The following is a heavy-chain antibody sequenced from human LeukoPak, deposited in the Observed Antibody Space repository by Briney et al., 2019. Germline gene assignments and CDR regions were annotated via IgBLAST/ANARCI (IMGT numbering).Heavy chain of an antibody. CDR1: GFTFDDYA. D-gene: IGHD3/OR15-3a*01. V-gene: IGHV3-43D*03. CDR2: ISWDGGST. CDR3: AMGANDFWTGGGSAFDI. J-gene: IGHJ3*02. Sequence: GGSLRLSCAASGFTFDDYAMHWVRQAPGKGLEWVSLISWDGGSTYYADSVKGRFTISRDNAKNSLYLQMDSLRAEDTAVYYCAMGANDFWTGGGSAFDIWGQGTMVTVSS.